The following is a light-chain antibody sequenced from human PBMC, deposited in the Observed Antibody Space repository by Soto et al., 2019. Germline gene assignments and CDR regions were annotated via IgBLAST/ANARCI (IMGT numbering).Light chain of an antibody. CDR3: QQCYSSPWT. Sequence: DIQMTQSPSTLSASVGDRVTITCRASQRIGSWLAWYQQKPGKAPKLLIYKAPNLESGVSSRFSGSGSGTEFTLTISSLQAEDAAVYYCQQCYSSPWTFGQGTKVDIK. V-gene: IGKV1-5*03. J-gene: IGKJ1*01. CDR2: KAP. CDR1: QRIGSW.